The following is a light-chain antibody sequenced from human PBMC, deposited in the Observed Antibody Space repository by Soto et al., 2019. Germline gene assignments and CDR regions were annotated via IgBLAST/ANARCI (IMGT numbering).Light chain of an antibody. J-gene: IGKJ5*01. CDR1: QSLITRY. CDR2: GAS. Sequence: EIVLTQSPGTLSLFPGERATLSCRASQSLITRYLAWYQQKPGQAPRLLIYGASSRATGIPDRFSGSGSGTYFPLTISRLEPEDFAVYSCQQYGTSPTFGQGTRLEMK. CDR3: QQYGTSPT. V-gene: IGKV3-20*01.